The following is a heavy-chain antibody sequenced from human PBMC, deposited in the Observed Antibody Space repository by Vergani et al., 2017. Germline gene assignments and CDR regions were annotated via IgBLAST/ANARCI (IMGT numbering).Heavy chain of an antibody. CDR2: ISGSGGST. CDR3: AKDSRRYSSSWYYFDY. V-gene: IGHV3-23*04. D-gene: IGHD6-13*01. Sequence: EVQLVESGGGLVKPGGSLRLSCAASGFTFSSYAMSWVRQAPGKGLEWVSAISGSGGSTYYADSVKGRFTISRDNSKNTLYLQMNSLRAEDTAVYYCAKDSRRYSSSWYYFDYWGQGTLVTVSS. J-gene: IGHJ4*02. CDR1: GFTFSSYA.